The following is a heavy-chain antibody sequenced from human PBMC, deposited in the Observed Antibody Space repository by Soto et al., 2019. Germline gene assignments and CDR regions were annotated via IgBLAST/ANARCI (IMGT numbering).Heavy chain of an antibody. J-gene: IGHJ4*02. CDR1: GFTFSSYS. V-gene: IGHV3-21*01. CDR2: ISSSSSYI. D-gene: IGHD5-18*01. CDR3: ARDQPGYSYGYGLGY. Sequence: EVQLVESGGGLDKPGGSLRLSCAASGFTFSSYSMNWVRQAPGKGLEWVSSISSSSSYIYYADSVKGRFTISRDNAKNSLYRQMNSLRAEDTAVYYCARDQPGYSYGYGLGYWGQGTLVTVSS.